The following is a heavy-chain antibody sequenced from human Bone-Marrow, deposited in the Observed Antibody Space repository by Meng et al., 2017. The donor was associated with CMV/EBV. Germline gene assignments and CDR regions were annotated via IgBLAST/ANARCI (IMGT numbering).Heavy chain of an antibody. Sequence: SVKVSCKASGGTFSSYAISWVRQAPGQGLEWMGGIIPILGIANYAQKFQGRVTITADKSTSTAYMELSSLRSEDTAVYYCARASVGSGWYYFDYWGQGTRVTGSS. D-gene: IGHD6-19*01. J-gene: IGHJ4*02. V-gene: IGHV1-69*10. CDR2: IIPILGIA. CDR3: ARASVGSGWYYFDY. CDR1: GGTFSSYA.